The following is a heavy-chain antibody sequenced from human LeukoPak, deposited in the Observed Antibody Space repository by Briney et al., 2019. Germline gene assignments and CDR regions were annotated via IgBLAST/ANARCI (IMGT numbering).Heavy chain of an antibody. V-gene: IGHV4-4*02. CDR2: VNLQGST. J-gene: IGHJ4*02. CDR1: GGSISNTNW. Sequence: SGTLSLICGVSGGSISNTNWWTWVRQPPGKGLEWIGEVNLQGSTNYNPSLKSRVAISVDKSENHISLKLTSVTAADTAVYYCAREGGPYRPLDYWGQGTLVTVAS. CDR3: AREGGPYRPLDY.